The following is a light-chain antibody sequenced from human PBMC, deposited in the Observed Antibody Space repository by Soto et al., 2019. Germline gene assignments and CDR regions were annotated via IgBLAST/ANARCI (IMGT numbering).Light chain of an antibody. CDR2: KAS. Sequence: IKLNQSPSFLSASVGDRVTITCRASQDINSWLAWYQQKPGLAPKLLIYKASSLQSGVPSRFSGSRSGTDFTLTISSLVPEDFATSYCQQTSSTPWPFGPGTKVDIK. J-gene: IGKJ3*01. CDR3: QQTSSTPWP. V-gene: IGKV1-39*01. CDR1: QDINSW.